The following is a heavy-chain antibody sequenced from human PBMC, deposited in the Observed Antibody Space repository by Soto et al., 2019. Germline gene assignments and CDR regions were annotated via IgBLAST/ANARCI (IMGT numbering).Heavy chain of an antibody. CDR2: IWYDGSNK. Sequence: GGSLRLSCAAAGFTFSSYGMHWVRQAPGKGLEWVAVIWYDGSNKYYAESVKGRFTISRDNSKNTLYLQMNSLRAEDTAVYYCARDSHVGSGWQLTADYWGQGTLVTVSS. J-gene: IGHJ4*02. D-gene: IGHD6-19*01. CDR3: ARDSHVGSGWQLTADY. CDR1: GFTFSSYG. V-gene: IGHV3-33*01.